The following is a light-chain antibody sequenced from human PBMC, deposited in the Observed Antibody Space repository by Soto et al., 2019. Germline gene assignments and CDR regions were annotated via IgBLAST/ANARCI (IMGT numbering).Light chain of an antibody. J-gene: IGKJ4*01. CDR2: GAS. Sequence: EIVMTQSPATLSVSPGETATLSCRASQSLSSNLAWYQQIPGQAPRLLIYGASTRAAVSPPRFSGRGSGTGFKFAITGLQSEDVALSYCQQYYYWRPLTCSGGTKVEIK. V-gene: IGKV3-15*01. CDR3: QQYYYWRPLT. CDR1: QSLSSN.